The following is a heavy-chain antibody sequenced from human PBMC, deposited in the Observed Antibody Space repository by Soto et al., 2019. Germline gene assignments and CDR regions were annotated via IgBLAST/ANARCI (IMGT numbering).Heavy chain of an antibody. J-gene: IGHJ4*02. D-gene: IGHD2-21*02. V-gene: IGHV3-49*03. CDR1: GFTFGDYA. CDR3: TRAAYCGADCYDFDY. Sequence: GSLRLSCTASGFTFGDYAMGWFRQAPGKGLEWLGLTRTKAYGGTAEYAASVKGRFTVSRDDSKSIAYLQMNSLKTEDTAVYYCTRAAYCGADCYDFDYWAQGT. CDR2: TRTKAYGGTA.